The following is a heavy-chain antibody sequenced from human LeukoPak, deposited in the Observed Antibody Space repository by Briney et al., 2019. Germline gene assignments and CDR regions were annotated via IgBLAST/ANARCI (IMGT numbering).Heavy chain of an antibody. CDR1: GITFSNYA. D-gene: IGHD5-18*01. CDR2: ISGSAHKI. J-gene: IGHJ4*02. V-gene: IGHV3-23*01. CDR3: AGRPTGYSSGYIH. Sequence: GGSLRLSCVASGITFSNYAVSWVRQAPEKELDWVSVISGSAHKIRYADSVKGRFTISRDNSENIVYLQMNNLRVEDTAVYYCAGRPTGYSSGYIHWGQGTLDTVSS.